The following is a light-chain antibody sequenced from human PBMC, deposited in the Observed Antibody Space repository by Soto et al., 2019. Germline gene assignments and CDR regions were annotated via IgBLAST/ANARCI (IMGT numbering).Light chain of an antibody. Sequence: EIVLTQSPGILSLSPGDGATLSCRASQSVSSYLAWYQQKPGQAPRLLIYDASNRATGIPARFSGSGSGTDFTLTISSLEPEDFAVYYCQQRSNWAFGGGTKVDIK. CDR1: QSVSSY. V-gene: IGKV3-11*01. J-gene: IGKJ4*01. CDR2: DAS. CDR3: QQRSNWA.